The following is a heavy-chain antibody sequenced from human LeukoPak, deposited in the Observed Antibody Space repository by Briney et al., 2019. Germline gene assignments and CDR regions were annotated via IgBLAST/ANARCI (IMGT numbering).Heavy chain of an antibody. CDR2: VNPNSGHT. V-gene: IGHV1-8*01. D-gene: IGHD2-2*01. Sequence: ASVNVSCKASGYTFTSYDINWVRQATGQGLKGMGWVNPNSGHTGYAQMSQCRVTMTRNTSISTAYMEVSSLRSEYTAGYYCARQRIPAARSMDGWGQGTTVTVSS. CDR1: GYTFTSYD. CDR3: ARQRIPAARSMDG. J-gene: IGHJ6*02.